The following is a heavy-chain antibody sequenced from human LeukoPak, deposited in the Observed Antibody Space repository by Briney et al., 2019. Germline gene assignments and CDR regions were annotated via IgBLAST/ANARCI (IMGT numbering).Heavy chain of an antibody. V-gene: IGHV3-23*01. D-gene: IGHD2-2*02. Sequence: GGFLRLSCAASGFTFSSYAMSWVRQAPGKGLEWVSAISGSGGSTYYADSVKGRFTISRDNSKNTLYLQMNSLRAEDTAVYYCAKDLRDCSSTSCYTNYYYGMDVWGQGTTVTVSS. J-gene: IGHJ6*02. CDR1: GFTFSSYA. CDR3: AKDLRDCSSTSCYTNYYYGMDV. CDR2: ISGSGGST.